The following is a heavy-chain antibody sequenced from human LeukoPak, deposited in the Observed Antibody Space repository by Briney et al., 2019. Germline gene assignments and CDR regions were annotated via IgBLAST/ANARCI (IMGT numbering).Heavy chain of an antibody. Sequence: PSQTLSLTCTVSGGSISCGDYYWSWIRQPPGKGLEWIGYIYYSGSTYYNPSLKSRVTISVDTSKNQFSLKLSSVTAADTAVYYCARDRSVRGDWYFDLWGRGTLVTVSS. CDR2: IYYSGST. CDR3: ARDRSVRGDWYFDL. J-gene: IGHJ2*01. D-gene: IGHD3-10*01. V-gene: IGHV4-30-4*01. CDR1: GGSISCGDYY.